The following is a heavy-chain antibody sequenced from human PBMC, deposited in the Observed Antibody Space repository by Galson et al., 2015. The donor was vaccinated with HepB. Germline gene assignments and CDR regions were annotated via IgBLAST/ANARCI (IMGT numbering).Heavy chain of an antibody. J-gene: IGHJ2*01. CDR2: INQDGSEK. CDR1: GFTFSSYR. D-gene: IGHD3-3*01. CDR3: ARDYDPAARPQSYLDL. V-gene: IGHV3-7*01. Sequence: SLRLSCAASGFTFSSYRMNWVRQAPGEGLEWVANINQDGSEKYYVDPVKGRFTISRDNAKDSLYVQMNSLRAEDTAVYYCARDYDPAARPQSYLDLWGRGTLVTVSS.